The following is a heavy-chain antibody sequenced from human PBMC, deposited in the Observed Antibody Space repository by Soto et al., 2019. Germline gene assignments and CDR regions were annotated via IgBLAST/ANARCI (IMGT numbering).Heavy chain of an antibody. CDR3: ARGDHFDSSGPFDP. Sequence: SETLSLTCTVSGGSMSSYYWYWLRQPPGKGLECIGYIYYSGYTNYSPSLKSRVTMSVDTSKNHFSLKLSSVTAADTAVYYCARGDHFDSSGPFDPWGQGTLVTVSS. D-gene: IGHD3-22*01. J-gene: IGHJ5*02. V-gene: IGHV4-59*01. CDR1: GGSMSSYY. CDR2: IYYSGYT.